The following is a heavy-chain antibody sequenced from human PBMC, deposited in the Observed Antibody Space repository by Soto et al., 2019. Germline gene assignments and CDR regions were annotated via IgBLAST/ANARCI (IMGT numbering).Heavy chain of an antibody. Sequence: QLQLQESGPGLVKPSETLSLTCTVSGGSISSSSYYWGWIRQPPGKGLEWIGSIYYSGSTYYNPSRESRVTRSGDTSKNQFSLKLSSVTAADTAVYYCARHSGHIFFDYWGQGTLVTVSS. V-gene: IGHV4-39*01. CDR3: ARHSGHIFFDY. CDR2: IYYSGST. CDR1: GGSISSSSYY. J-gene: IGHJ4*02. D-gene: IGHD5-12*01.